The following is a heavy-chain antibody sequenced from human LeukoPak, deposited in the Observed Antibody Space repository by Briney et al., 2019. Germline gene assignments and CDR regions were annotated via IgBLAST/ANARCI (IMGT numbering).Heavy chain of an antibody. D-gene: IGHD3-10*01. CDR3: AKVEVSVVRGVIDFDY. Sequence: GGSLRLSCAASGFTFSSYGMHWVRHAPGKGLEWVAFIRYNGSNKYYANSVKGRFTISRDNSKNTLYLQMNSLRAEDTAVYYCAKVEVSVVRGVIDFDYWGQGTLVTVSS. CDR2: IRYNGSNK. J-gene: IGHJ4*02. CDR1: GFTFSSYG. V-gene: IGHV3-30*02.